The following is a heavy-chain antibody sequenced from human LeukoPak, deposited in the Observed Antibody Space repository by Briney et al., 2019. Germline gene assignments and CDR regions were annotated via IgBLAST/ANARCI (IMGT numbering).Heavy chain of an antibody. D-gene: IGHD1-26*01. V-gene: IGHV4-31*03. CDR3: ARDVTGGSYFDY. Sequence: SETLSLTCTVSGGSISSGGYYWSWIRQYQGKGLEGIGYIYYSGTTYYNPALKSRVTMSVDTSKNKFSLKLISVTAADTAVYYCARDVTGGSYFDYWGQGTLVTVSS. CDR2: IYYSGTT. CDR1: GGSISSGGYY. J-gene: IGHJ4*02.